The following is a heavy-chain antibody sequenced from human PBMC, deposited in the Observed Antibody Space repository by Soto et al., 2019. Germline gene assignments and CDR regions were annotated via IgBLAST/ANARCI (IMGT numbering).Heavy chain of an antibody. J-gene: IGHJ5*02. V-gene: IGHV3-48*03. Sequence: GGSLRLSFAASGFTFSSYEMTWVRQAPGKGLEWVSYISSSGSTIYYADSVKGRFTISRDNAKNSLYLQLNSLRAEDTAVYYCARSHSSSSWYDGTFDWFDPRGQGTLVTGSS. CDR1: GFTFSSYE. CDR3: ARSHSSSSWYDGTFDWFDP. CDR2: ISSSGSTI. D-gene: IGHD6-13*01.